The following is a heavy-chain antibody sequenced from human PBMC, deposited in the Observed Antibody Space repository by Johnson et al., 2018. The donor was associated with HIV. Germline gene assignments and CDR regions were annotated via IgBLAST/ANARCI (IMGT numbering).Heavy chain of an antibody. CDR2: ISYDGSNK. CDR1: GFTFSSYA. Sequence: QVQLVESGGGVVQPGRSLRLSCAASGFTFSSYAMPWVRQAPGKGLAWVAVISYDGSNKFYADPVQGRFTISRDNSKNTLYLQMNCLRSEDTAVYYCARTRGYSYGLYAFDIWGQGTRVTVSS. J-gene: IGHJ3*02. D-gene: IGHD5-18*01. V-gene: IGHV3-30*04. CDR3: ARTRGYSYGLYAFDI.